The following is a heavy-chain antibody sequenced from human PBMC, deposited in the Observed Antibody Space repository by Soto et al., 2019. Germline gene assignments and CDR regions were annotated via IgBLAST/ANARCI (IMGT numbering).Heavy chain of an antibody. Sequence: QITLKESGPTLVKPTQTLTLTCTFSGFSLTTSGVGVGWIRQPPGKALEWLALIYWDDDKRYSPSLQSRLTITKDTSKNQVVLTMTNVDPVDTATYYCAHSRAPRIFDCWGQGTLVTVSS. J-gene: IGHJ4*02. D-gene: IGHD3-10*01. CDR1: GFSLTTSGVG. V-gene: IGHV2-5*02. CDR2: IYWDDDK. CDR3: AHSRAPRIFDC.